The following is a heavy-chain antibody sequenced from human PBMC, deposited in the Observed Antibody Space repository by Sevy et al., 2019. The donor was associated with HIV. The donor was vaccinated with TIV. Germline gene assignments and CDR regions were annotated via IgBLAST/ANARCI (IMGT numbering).Heavy chain of an antibody. J-gene: IGHJ4*02. Sequence: SETLSLTYTVSGDSINTYYWNWIRQPPGKGLEWIGYVSHSGNTNYNPSLKSRDSMSVDTSTNQFSLKVKSVTAADTAVYYCARLRWDLVVVPGATPGCYFDSWGQGTLVTVSS. CDR1: GDSINTYY. V-gene: IGHV4-59*08. D-gene: IGHD2-2*02. CDR2: VSHSGNT. CDR3: ARLRWDLVVVPGATPGCYFDS.